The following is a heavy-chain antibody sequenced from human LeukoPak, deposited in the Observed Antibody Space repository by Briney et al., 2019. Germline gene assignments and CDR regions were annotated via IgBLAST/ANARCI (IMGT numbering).Heavy chain of an antibody. CDR2: ISWNSGSI. D-gene: IGHD7-27*01. J-gene: IGHJ3*02. Sequence: GGSLRLSCAASGFTFDDYAMHWVRQAPGKGLEWVSGISWNSGSIGYADSVKGRFTISRDNAKNSLYLQMNSLRAEDTALYYCAIRLGIGLVGRGAFDIWGQGTMVTVSS. V-gene: IGHV3-9*01. CDR3: AIRLGIGLVGRGAFDI. CDR1: GFTFDDYA.